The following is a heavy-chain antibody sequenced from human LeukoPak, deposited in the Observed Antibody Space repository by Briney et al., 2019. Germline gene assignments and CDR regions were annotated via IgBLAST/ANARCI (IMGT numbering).Heavy chain of an antibody. Sequence: SETLSLTCAVSGVSFSDYYWSWVRQTPGKGLEWIGEINHSGYTNDSPSLKSRVTLSIDTSRKQFSLNLRSVTVADTGIYYCTRMTTGHDYWGPGTLVTVSS. CDR3: TRMTTGHDY. CDR1: GVSFSDYY. D-gene: IGHD4-17*01. CDR2: INHSGYT. V-gene: IGHV4-34*01. J-gene: IGHJ4*02.